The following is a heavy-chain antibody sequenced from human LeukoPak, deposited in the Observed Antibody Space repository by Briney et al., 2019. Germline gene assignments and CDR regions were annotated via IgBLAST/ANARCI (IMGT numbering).Heavy chain of an antibody. Sequence: GGSLRLSCAASGFTFSSYSMNWVRQAPGKGLEWVSSISSSSSYIYYADSVKGRFTISRDNSKNTLYLQMNSLRAEDTALYYCAKGKINHDGAFDIWGLGTMVTVSS. D-gene: IGHD3-16*01. V-gene: IGHV3-21*04. CDR2: ISSSSSYI. CDR1: GFTFSSYS. CDR3: AKGKINHDGAFDI. J-gene: IGHJ3*02.